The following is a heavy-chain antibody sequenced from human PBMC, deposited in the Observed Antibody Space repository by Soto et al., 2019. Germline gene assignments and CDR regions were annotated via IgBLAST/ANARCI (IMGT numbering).Heavy chain of an antibody. Sequence: SVKVSCQATGYSFKNYAVHWVRQAPVQRLEWMGFTNEGSGNTRFSQKFQGRISITRDTSASTVYLDLSSLTSEDTAIYYCARDDRSVSGVVTLDHWGPGTLVTVSS. D-gene: IGHD3-3*01. J-gene: IGHJ4*02. V-gene: IGHV1-3*01. CDR2: TNEGSGNT. CDR1: GYSFKNYA. CDR3: ARDDRSVSGVVTLDH.